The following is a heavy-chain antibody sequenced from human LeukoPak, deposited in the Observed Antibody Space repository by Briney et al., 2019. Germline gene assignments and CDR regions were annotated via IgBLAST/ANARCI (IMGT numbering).Heavy chain of an antibody. CDR2: INHSGST. Sequence: ASETLSLTCAVYGGSFSGYYWSWIRQPSGKGLGWIGEINHSGSTNYNPSLKSRVTISVDTSKNQFSLKLSSVTAADTAVYYCARASIAARRNYYYGMDVWGQGTTVTVSS. V-gene: IGHV4-34*01. CDR3: ARASIAARRNYYYGMDV. J-gene: IGHJ6*02. CDR1: GGSFSGYY. D-gene: IGHD6-6*01.